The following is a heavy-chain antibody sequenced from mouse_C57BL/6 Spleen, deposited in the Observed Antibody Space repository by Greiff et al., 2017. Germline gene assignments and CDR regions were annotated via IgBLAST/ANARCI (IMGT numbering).Heavy chain of an antibody. J-gene: IGHJ4*01. CDR1: GYTFTSYW. CDR2: IDPSDSET. Sequence: QVQLQQPGAELVRPGSSVKLSCKASGYTFTSYWMHWVKQRPIQGLEWIGNIDPSDSETHYNQKFKDKATLTVDKSSSTAYMQLSSLTSEDSAVYYCASGSYSNHYYAMDYWGQGTSVTVSS. D-gene: IGHD2-5*01. CDR3: ASGSYSNHYYAMDY. V-gene: IGHV1-52*01.